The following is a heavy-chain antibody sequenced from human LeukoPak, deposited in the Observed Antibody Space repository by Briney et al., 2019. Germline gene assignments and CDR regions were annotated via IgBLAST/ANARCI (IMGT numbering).Heavy chain of an antibody. Sequence: ASLKVSCKASGYTFTSYDINWVRQATGQGLEWMGWMNPISGNTGHAQKFQGRVTMTRDTSISTAYMELGSLRSEDTAVYYCARGPPIRGYRYGYDTGYYYSYSMDVWGKGTTVTISS. J-gene: IGHJ6*03. D-gene: IGHD5-18*01. V-gene: IGHV1-8*01. CDR2: MNPISGNT. CDR3: ARGPPIRGYRYGYDTGYYYSYSMDV. CDR1: GYTFTSYD.